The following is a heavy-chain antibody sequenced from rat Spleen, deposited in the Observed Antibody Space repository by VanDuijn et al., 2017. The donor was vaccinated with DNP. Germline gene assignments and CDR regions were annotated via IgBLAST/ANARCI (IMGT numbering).Heavy chain of an antibody. CDR2: IGSDAYAP. CDR1: GFTFSDYY. D-gene: IGHD4-3*01. Sequence: EVQLVESGGGLVQPGRSLKLSCAASGFTFSDYYMAWVRQAPTKGLEWVAYIGSDAYAPYYGDSVKGRFTISRDNAKSTLYLQMHSLRSEDMATYYCVRWNSGHFDYWGQGVMVTVSS. J-gene: IGHJ2*01. CDR3: VRWNSGHFDY. V-gene: IGHV5-22*01.